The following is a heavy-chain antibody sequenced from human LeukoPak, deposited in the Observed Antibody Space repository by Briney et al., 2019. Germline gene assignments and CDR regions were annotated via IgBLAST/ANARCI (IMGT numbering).Heavy chain of an antibody. CDR1: GYTFSGYY. CDR3: AREGPWDGDRTFDY. D-gene: IGHD4-17*01. Sequence: ASVKFSCKACGYTFSGYYMHWVRQVPGQGLEWMGWINPNSGGTNYAQKFQGRVTMTRYTSISTAYMELSRLRSDDTAVYYCAREGPWDGDRTFDYWGQGTLVTVSS. CDR2: INPNSGGT. J-gene: IGHJ4*02. V-gene: IGHV1-2*02.